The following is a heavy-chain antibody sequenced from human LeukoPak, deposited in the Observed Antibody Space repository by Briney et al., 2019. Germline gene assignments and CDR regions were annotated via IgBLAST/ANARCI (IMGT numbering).Heavy chain of an antibody. D-gene: IGHD6-13*01. Sequence: GGSLRLSCAAPGFTFSSYWMHWVRQAPGKGLEWVSTISGSGGGTYYADSVKGRFTISRDNSKNTLYLQMNSLRAEDTAVYYCAKALGSSSWYGYLGYWGQGTLVTVSS. CDR2: ISGSGGGT. V-gene: IGHV3-23*01. J-gene: IGHJ4*02. CDR3: AKALGSSSWYGYLGY. CDR1: GFTFSSYW.